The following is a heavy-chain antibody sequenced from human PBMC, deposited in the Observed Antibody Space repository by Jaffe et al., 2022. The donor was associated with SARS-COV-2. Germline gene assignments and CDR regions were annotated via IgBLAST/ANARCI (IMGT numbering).Heavy chain of an antibody. Sequence: QVQLQESGPGLVKPSQTLSLTCTVSGGSISSGDYYWSWIRQPPGKGLEWIGYIYYSGSTYYNPSLKSRVTISVDTSKNQFSLKLSSVTAADTAVYYCASSKKYYYDSSGYPYYFDYWGQGTLVTVSS. CDR3: ASSKKYYYDSSGYPYYFDY. J-gene: IGHJ4*02. CDR2: IYYSGST. V-gene: IGHV4-30-4*01. D-gene: IGHD3-22*01. CDR1: GGSISSGDYY.